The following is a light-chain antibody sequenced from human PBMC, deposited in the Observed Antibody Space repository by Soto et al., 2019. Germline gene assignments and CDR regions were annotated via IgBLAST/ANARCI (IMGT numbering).Light chain of an antibody. CDR3: QQYGSSPLT. CDR2: GAS. CDR1: QSVSSSY. Sequence: EIVLTQSPGTLSLSPGERATLSCRASQSVSSSYLAWYQQKPGQAPRLLIYGASSRATAIPDRFSRSGSGTDFTLTISRLEPEDFAVYYCQQYGSSPLTFGGGTKGEIK. J-gene: IGKJ4*01. V-gene: IGKV3-20*01.